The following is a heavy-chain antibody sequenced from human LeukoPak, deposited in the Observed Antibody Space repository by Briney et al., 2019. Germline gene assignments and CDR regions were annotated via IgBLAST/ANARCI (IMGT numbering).Heavy chain of an antibody. CDR2: ISYDGSNK. CDR1: GFTFSSYA. J-gene: IGHJ3*02. V-gene: IGHV3-30*04. D-gene: IGHD6-19*01. Sequence: GGSLRLSCAASGFTFSSYAMHWVRQAPGKGLEWVAVISYDGSNKYYADSVKGRFTISRDNSKNTLYLQMNSLRAEDTAVYYCARVFHAAGPQPLIAVADDAFDIWGQGTMVTVSS. CDR3: ARVFHAAGPQPLIAVADDAFDI.